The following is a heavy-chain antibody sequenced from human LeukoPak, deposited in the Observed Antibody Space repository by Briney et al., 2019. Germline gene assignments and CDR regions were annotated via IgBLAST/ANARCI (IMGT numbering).Heavy chain of an antibody. CDR3: ASILRRGRSFDY. CDR2: IYSGGST. CDR1: GFTVSSNY. V-gene: IGHV3-66*02. Sequence: GGSLRLSCAASGFTVSSNYMSWVRQAPGKGLEWVLVIYSGGSTYYADSVKGRFTISRDNSKNTLYLQMNSLRAEDTAVYYCASILRRGRSFDYWGQGTLVTVSS. D-gene: IGHD2-8*01. J-gene: IGHJ4*02.